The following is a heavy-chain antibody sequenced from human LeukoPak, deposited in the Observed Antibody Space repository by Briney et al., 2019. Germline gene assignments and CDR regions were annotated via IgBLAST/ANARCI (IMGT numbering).Heavy chain of an antibody. V-gene: IGHV3-64*01. CDR3: ARAVTVLRFLEWFTDAFDI. J-gene: IGHJ3*02. CDR1: GFTFSSYA. CDR2: ISSNGGST. D-gene: IGHD3-3*01. Sequence: GGSLRLSCAASGFTFSSYAMHWVCQAPGKGLEYVSAISSNGGSTYYANSVKGRFTISRDNSKNTLYLQMGSLRAEDMAVYYCARAVTVLRFLEWFTDAFDIWGQGTMVTVSS.